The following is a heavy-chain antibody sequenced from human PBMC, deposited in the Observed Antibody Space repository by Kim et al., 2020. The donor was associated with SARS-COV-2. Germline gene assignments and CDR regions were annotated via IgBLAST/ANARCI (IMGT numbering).Heavy chain of an antibody. Sequence: SETLSLTCAVYGGSFSGYYWSWIRQPPGKGLEWIGEINHSGSTNYNPSLKSRVTISVDTSKNQFSLKLSSVTAADTAVYYCARGRGYSSLVYYYYYMDVWGEGTTVTVSS. J-gene: IGHJ6*03. CDR1: GGSFSGYY. V-gene: IGHV4-34*01. D-gene: IGHD6-13*01. CDR2: INHSGST. CDR3: ARGRGYSSLVYYYYYMDV.